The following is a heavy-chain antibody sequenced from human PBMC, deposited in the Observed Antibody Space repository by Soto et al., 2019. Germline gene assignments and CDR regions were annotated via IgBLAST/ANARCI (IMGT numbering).Heavy chain of an antibody. J-gene: IGHJ3*02. CDR2: ISSSGSTI. D-gene: IGHD2-15*01. CDR1: GFTFSDYY. V-gene: IGHV3-11*01. CDR3: ASRIVVVVAAKEGDAFDI. Sequence: GGSLRLSCAASGFTFSDYYMSWIRQAPGKGLEWVSYISSSGSTIYYADSVKGRFTISRDNAKNSLYLQMNSLRAEDTAGYYCASRIVVVVAAKEGDAFDIWGQGTMVTVSS.